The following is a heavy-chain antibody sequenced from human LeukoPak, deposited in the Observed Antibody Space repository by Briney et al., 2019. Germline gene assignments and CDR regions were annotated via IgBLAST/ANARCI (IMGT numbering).Heavy chain of an antibody. J-gene: IGHJ6*02. CDR2: INHNGNVN. D-gene: IGHD1-7*01. CDR1: GFTFSSYW. CDR3: AKGDRDFGITGTTEDYGMDV. Sequence: GGSLRLSCAASGFTFSSYWMNWARQAPGKGLEWVASINHNGNVNYYVDSVKGRFTISRDNSKNTLYLQMNSLRAEDTAVYYCAKGDRDFGITGTTEDYGMDVWGQGTTVTVSS. V-gene: IGHV3-7*03.